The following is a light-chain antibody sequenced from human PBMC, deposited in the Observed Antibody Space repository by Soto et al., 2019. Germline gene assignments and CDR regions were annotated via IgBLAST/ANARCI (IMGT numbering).Light chain of an antibody. CDR1: QSVSSN. CDR2: GAS. J-gene: IGKJ3*01. Sequence: ETVMTQSPATLSGSPGERVTLSCRASQSVSSNLAWYQQKPGQAPRLLIYGASTRATGVPARFSGSGSGTDFTLTFTCLQSEDFAVYYCQQYHDWPFTFGPGTKVDIK. CDR3: QQYHDWPFT. V-gene: IGKV3-15*01.